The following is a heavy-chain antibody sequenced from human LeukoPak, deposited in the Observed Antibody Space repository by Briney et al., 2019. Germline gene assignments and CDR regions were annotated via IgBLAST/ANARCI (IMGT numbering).Heavy chain of an antibody. CDR1: GDSISSSSYY. J-gene: IGHJ4*02. CDR2: IYYSGST. Sequence: SETLSLTCTVSGDSISSSSYYWGWIRQPPGKGLEWIGSIYYSGSTYYNPSLKSRVTISVDTSKNQFSLKLSSVTAADTAVYYCARVLPIGYWGQGTLVTVSS. D-gene: IGHD3-10*01. CDR3: ARVLPIGY. V-gene: IGHV4-39*07.